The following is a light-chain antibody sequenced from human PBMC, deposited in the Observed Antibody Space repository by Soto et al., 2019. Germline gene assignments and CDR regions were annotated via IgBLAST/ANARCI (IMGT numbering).Light chain of an antibody. V-gene: IGKV3-20*01. CDR3: QKDGNLRWT. J-gene: IGKJ1*01. Sequence: EIVLTQSPGTLSLSPGERATLSCRASQRVSSRYLAWYQQKPGQAPRLLISGASTRATGIPDRFSGSGSGTDFTLSISILEPEDFAVYYYQKDGNLRWTFSQRTKVEIK. CDR2: GAS. CDR1: QRVSSRY.